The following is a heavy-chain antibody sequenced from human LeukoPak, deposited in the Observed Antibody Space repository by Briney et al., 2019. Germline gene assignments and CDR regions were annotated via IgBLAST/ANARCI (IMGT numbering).Heavy chain of an antibody. CDR2: ISSSGSTI. CDR3: ARGTYYMEGPAGY. CDR1: GGSFSGYY. V-gene: IGHV3-11*04. J-gene: IGHJ4*02. D-gene: IGHD3-10*01. Sequence: LSLTCAVYGGSFSGYYMSWIRQAPGKGLEWVSYISSSGSTIYYADSVKGRFTISRDNAKNSLYLQMNSLRAEDTAVYYCARGTYYMEGPAGYWGQGTLVTVSS.